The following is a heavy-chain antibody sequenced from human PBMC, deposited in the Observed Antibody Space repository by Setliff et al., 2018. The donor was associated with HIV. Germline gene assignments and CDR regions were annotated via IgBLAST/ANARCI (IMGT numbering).Heavy chain of an antibody. CDR1: GGTFSA. V-gene: IGHV1-69*13. J-gene: IGHJ4*02. CDR3: ARDAGYSGSAWDI. D-gene: IGHD5-12*01. CDR2: IIPIFGTA. Sequence: GASVKVSCKASGGTFSAISWVRQAPGQGLEWMGGIIPIFGTANYAQKFQGRVTITADESTSTAYMELSSLRSEDTAVYYCARDAGYSGSAWDIWGQGTLVTVSS.